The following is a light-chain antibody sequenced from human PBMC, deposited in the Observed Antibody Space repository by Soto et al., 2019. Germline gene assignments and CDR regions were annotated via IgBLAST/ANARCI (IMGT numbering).Light chain of an antibody. CDR2: GAS. Sequence: EIVMTQSPATLSVSPGERATLSCRASQSVSSNLAWYQRKPGQAPRLLIYGASTRATGIPARFSGSGSGTEFKLTISSLQSEDFAVYYCQQYNNWPGTFGQGTKVEIK. V-gene: IGKV3-15*01. CDR3: QQYNNWPGT. J-gene: IGKJ1*01. CDR1: QSVSSN.